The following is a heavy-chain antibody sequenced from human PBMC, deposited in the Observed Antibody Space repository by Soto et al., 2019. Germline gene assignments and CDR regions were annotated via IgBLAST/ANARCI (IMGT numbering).Heavy chain of an antibody. J-gene: IGHJ4*02. CDR1: GFTFSSYG. CDR3: AKDTYYHDTSGYYIFDY. Sequence: QVQLVESGGGVVQPGRSLRLSCAASGFTFSSYGIHWVRQAPGKGLEWVAVISYDGRNKQYADSVKGRFTIARDNTKNTLYLQRYSLRAYDTAVYYCAKDTYYHDTSGYYIFDYWGQGTLVTVSS. D-gene: IGHD3-22*01. V-gene: IGHV3-30*18. CDR2: ISYDGRNK.